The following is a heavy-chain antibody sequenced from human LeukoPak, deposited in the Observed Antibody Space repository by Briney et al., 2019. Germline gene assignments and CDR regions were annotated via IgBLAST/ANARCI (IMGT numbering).Heavy chain of an antibody. V-gene: IGHV3-74*01. Sequence: GGSLRLSCAASGFTFSSDWMHWVRRAPGKGLVWVSRFSGDGSSTTYADSAKGRFTISRDNAKNTLYLQMNSLRAEDTAIYYCSRALGGGATGWGQGTLVTVSS. CDR1: GFTFSSDW. D-gene: IGHD3-3*01. J-gene: IGHJ4*02. CDR2: FSGDGSST. CDR3: SRALGGGATG.